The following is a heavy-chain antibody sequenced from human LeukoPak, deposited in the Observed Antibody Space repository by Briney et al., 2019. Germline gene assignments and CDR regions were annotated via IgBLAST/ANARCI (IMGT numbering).Heavy chain of an antibody. Sequence: GGSQRLSCAASGFTFSSYGMHWVRQAPGKGLEWVAVIWYDGSNKYYADSVKGRFTISRDNSKNTLYLHMNSLRAEDTAVYYCARRGVIDYYYYYGMDVWGQGTTVTVSS. CDR2: IWYDGSNK. CDR1: GFTFSSYG. CDR3: ARRGVIDYYYYYGMDV. V-gene: IGHV3-33*01. J-gene: IGHJ6*02. D-gene: IGHD3-16*02.